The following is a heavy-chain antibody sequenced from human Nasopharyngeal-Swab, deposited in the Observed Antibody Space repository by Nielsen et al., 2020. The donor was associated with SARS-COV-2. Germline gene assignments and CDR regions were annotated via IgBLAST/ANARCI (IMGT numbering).Heavy chain of an antibody. CDR2: LRWNRGSI. CDR1: GFTSDDYA. Sequence: SLRLSCAASGFTSDDYAMHWVRQAPGKGLERVSGLRWNRGSIGYADSVKGRFTISRDNAKNSLYLQMTSLRAEDTALYYCANDPGDYYGMDVWGQGTTVTVSS. V-gene: IGHV3-9*02. CDR3: ANDPGDYYGMDV. J-gene: IGHJ6*02.